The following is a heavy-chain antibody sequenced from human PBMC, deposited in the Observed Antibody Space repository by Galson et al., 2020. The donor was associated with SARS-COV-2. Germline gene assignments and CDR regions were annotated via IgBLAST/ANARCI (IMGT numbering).Heavy chain of an antibody. CDR2: TSATT. CDR1: GFTFSRYG. D-gene: IGHD3-10*02. V-gene: IGHV3-23*01. CDR3: AKDFVRGIGYMDV. J-gene: IGHJ6*03. Sequence: LTCVASGFTFSRYGMSWVRQAPGQGLEWVATTSATTSYADSVRRRFIISRDDSNNILYLQMNGLSADDTAVYYCAKDFVRGIGYMDVWGPGTTVTVSS.